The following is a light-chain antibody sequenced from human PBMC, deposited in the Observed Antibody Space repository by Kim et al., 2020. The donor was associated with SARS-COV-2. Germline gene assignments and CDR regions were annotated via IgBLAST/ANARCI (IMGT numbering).Light chain of an antibody. CDR3: NSRDGENHEI. CDR1: TLRMYY. CDR2: GRD. V-gene: IGLV3-19*01. J-gene: IGLJ2*01. Sequence: SSELTQDPALSVALGQTVRITCQGDTLRMYYATWYQQKPGQAPVVVFYGRDNRPSGIPDRFSGSSSGETASLTITGAQAEDEADYYCNSRDGENHEIFGGGTKLTVL.